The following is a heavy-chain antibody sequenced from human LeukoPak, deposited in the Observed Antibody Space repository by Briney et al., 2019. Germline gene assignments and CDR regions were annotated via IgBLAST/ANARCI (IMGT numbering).Heavy chain of an antibody. V-gene: IGHV4-39*07. D-gene: IGHD3-22*01. CDR1: GGSNSSSSYY. Sequence: SETLSLTCTVSGGSNSSSSYYWGWIRQPPGRGLEWIGSIYYSRSTYYNPSLKSRVTISVDTSKNQFSLKLSSVTAADTAVYYCARGPYDSSGYYSGYYYYYMDVWGKGTTVTISS. J-gene: IGHJ6*03. CDR2: IYYSRST. CDR3: ARGPYDSSGYYSGYYYYYMDV.